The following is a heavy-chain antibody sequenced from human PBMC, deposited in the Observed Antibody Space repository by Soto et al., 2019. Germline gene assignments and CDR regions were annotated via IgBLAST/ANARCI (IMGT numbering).Heavy chain of an antibody. J-gene: IGHJ6*02. CDR1: GGSISSSSYY. Sequence: SETLSLTCTVSGGSISSSSYYWGWIRQPPGKGLEWIGSIYYSGSTYYNPSLKSRVTISVDTSKNQFSLKLSSVTAADTAVYYCAIGGSSSSWERYYYYGMDVWGQGTTVTVSS. D-gene: IGHD6-6*01. CDR3: AIGGSSSSWERYYYYGMDV. V-gene: IGHV4-39*01. CDR2: IYYSGST.